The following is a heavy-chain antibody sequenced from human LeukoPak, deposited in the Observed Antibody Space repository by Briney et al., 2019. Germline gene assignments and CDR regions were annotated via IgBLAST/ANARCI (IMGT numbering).Heavy chain of an antibody. CDR3: SSFGDSTSLFDY. V-gene: IGHV3-73*01. Sequence: GGPRKPPCVPPGSTSSNPPIHGVPQPSGKGLKGFGRIRSKANSYATAYVASVKGRFTISRDDSKNTAYLQMNSLQTEDTAVYYCSSFGDSTSLFDYWGQGTLVTVSS. J-gene: IGHJ4*02. CDR2: IRSKANSYAT. CDR1: GSTSSNPP. D-gene: IGHD3-22*01.